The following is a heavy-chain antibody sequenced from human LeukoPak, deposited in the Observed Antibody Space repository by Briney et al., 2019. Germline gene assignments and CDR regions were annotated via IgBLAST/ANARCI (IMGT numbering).Heavy chain of an antibody. J-gene: IGHJ4*02. Sequence: PGGSLRLSCGTSGFTFSRYGMHWVRQAPGKGLEWVAFIRFDGSDKYYADSVKGRFTISRDNSKSTLYLQMSSLRPEDTAVFYCAKDRGDGYSTHFEFWGQGTLVTVSS. CDR3: AKDRGDGYSTHFEF. V-gene: IGHV3-30*02. CDR1: GFTFSRYG. D-gene: IGHD5-24*01. CDR2: IRFDGSDK.